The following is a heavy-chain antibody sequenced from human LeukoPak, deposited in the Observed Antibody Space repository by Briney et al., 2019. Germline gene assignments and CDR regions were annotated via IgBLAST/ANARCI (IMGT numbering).Heavy chain of an antibody. CDR1: GFTFNYYW. D-gene: IGHD6-19*01. J-gene: IGHJ4*02. CDR2: IKQGGSEI. CDR3: VKGPRPDITVAHTVEN. V-gene: IGHV3-7*03. Sequence: GGSLRLSCAASGFTFNYYWMNWVRQAPGKGLEWVANIKQGGSEIYYVDSVKGRFTISRDNAKSSLYLQMNTARAEDTAVYYCVKGPRPDITVAHTVENWGQGTLVTVSS.